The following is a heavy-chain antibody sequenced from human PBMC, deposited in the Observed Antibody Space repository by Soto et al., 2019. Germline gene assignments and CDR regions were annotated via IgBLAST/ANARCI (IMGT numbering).Heavy chain of an antibody. Sequence: PGESLTISYKGSGYSFTSYWIAWVRQMPGKGLEWMGMIYPGDSDTRYSPSFQGQVTISADKSITTAYLQWSSLSASDTAMYYCARSYSSSSYFDYWGQGALVTVSS. D-gene: IGHD6-6*01. V-gene: IGHV5-51*01. CDR1: GYSFTSYW. CDR2: IYPGDSDT. CDR3: ARSYSSSSYFDY. J-gene: IGHJ4*02.